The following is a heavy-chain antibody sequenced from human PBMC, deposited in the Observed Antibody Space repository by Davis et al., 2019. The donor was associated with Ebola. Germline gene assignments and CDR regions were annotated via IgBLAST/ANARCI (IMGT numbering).Heavy chain of an antibody. Sequence: MPGGSLRLSCAVYGGSFSGYYWSWIRQPPGKGLEWIGYIYYSGSTNYNPSLKSRVTISVDTSKNQFSLKLSSVTAADTAVYYCARELGRDAFDIWGQGTMVTVSS. D-gene: IGHD7-27*01. V-gene: IGHV4-59*01. CDR1: GGSFSGYY. CDR2: IYYSGST. J-gene: IGHJ3*02. CDR3: ARELGRDAFDI.